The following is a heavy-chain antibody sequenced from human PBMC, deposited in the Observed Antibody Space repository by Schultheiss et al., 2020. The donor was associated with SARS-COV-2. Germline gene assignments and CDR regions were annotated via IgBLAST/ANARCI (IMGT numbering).Heavy chain of an antibody. D-gene: IGHD2-2*01. Sequence: ASVKVSCKASGYTFTSYAMHWVRQAPGQRLEWMGWISAYNGNTNYAQKLQGRVTMTRDTSTSTVYMELSSLRSEDTAVYYCARGGVADCSSTSCYDYYYYGMDVWGQGTTVTVSS. V-gene: IGHV1-3*01. CDR3: ARGGVADCSSTSCYDYYYYGMDV. CDR2: ISAYNGNT. CDR1: GYTFTSYA. J-gene: IGHJ6*02.